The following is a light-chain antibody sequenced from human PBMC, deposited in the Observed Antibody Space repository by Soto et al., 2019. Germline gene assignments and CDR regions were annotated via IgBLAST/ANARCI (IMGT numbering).Light chain of an antibody. CDR2: DVS. Sequence: QSALTQPASVSGSPGQSITISCTGTSSDIGRYNYVYWYQHSPGKAPNLIIYDVSDRPSGVSNRFSGSKSGTTASLTISGLQAEDEADYYGGSYTSSYTMIFGGGTKLTVL. V-gene: IGLV2-14*03. CDR1: SSDIGRYNY. CDR3: GSYTSSYTMI. J-gene: IGLJ2*01.